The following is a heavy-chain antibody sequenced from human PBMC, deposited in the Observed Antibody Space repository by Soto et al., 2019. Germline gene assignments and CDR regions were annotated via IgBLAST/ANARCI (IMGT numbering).Heavy chain of an antibody. CDR3: ARDRVCTSATCGEFDYYYYYGMDV. CDR2: ISYDGNNK. D-gene: IGHD2-2*01. V-gene: IGHV3-30*04. CDR1: GFTFSNYA. Sequence: GSLRLSFAAYGFTFSNYAMHWVRQAPGKGLEWVAIISYDGNNKYNADSVKGRFTISRDNSKNTLYLQMNSLRAEDTAVYYCARDRVCTSATCGEFDYYYYYGMDVWGQGTTVTVSS. J-gene: IGHJ6*02.